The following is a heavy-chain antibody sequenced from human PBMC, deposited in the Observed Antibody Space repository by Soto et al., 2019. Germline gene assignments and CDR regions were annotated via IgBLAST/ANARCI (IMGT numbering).Heavy chain of an antibody. V-gene: IGHV3-11*01. D-gene: IGHD6-13*01. CDR2: ISSSGSTI. CDR3: ARGTYSSSWYPPYYFDY. Sequence: GGSLRLSCAASGFTFSDYHMSWIRQAPGKGLEWVSYISSSGSTIYYADSVKGRFTISRDNAKNSLYLQMNSLRAEDTAVYYCARGTYSSSWYPPYYFDYWGQGTLVTVSS. CDR1: GFTFSDYH. J-gene: IGHJ4*02.